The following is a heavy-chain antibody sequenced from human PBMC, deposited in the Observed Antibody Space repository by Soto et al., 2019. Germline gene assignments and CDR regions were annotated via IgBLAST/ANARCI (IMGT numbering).Heavy chain of an antibody. D-gene: IGHD3-10*01. J-gene: IGHJ5*02. Sequence: TLSLTCTVSGGSISSYYWSWIRQPAGKGLEWIGRIYTSGSTNYNPSLKSRVTMSVDTSKNQFSLKLSSVTAADTAVYYCARDLQSPYYYGSGSYYTYNWFDPWGQGTLVTGSS. V-gene: IGHV4-4*07. CDR1: GGSISSYY. CDR2: IYTSGST. CDR3: ARDLQSPYYYGSGSYYTYNWFDP.